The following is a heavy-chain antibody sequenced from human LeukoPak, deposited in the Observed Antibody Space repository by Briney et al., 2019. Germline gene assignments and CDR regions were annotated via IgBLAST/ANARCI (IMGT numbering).Heavy chain of an antibody. CDR3: AKDIRLRNPSQGGWGYDY. CDR1: GFTFDDYA. V-gene: IGHV3-9*01. CDR2: ISWNSGSI. J-gene: IGHJ4*02. D-gene: IGHD1-14*01. Sequence: GRSLRLSCAASGFTFDDYAMHWVRQAPGKGLEWVSGISWNSGSIGYADSVKGRFTISRDNAKNSLYLQMNSLRAEDTALYYCAKDIRLRNPSQGGWGYDYWGQGTLVTVSS.